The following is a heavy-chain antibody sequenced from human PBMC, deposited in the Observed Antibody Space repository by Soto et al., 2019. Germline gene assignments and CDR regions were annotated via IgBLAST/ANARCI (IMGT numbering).Heavy chain of an antibody. J-gene: IGHJ4*02. D-gene: IGHD1-26*01. Sequence: XGSLQLSCAASGFTFSGYSEKWVRRAPGKGLEWVSYISSGSKTIYYADSVKGRFTVSRDNARNSQCLQMNSLRDEDTAVYYCEREAILGARSLDHWGQGTLVTVSS. CDR1: GFTFSGYS. V-gene: IGHV3-48*02. CDR2: ISSGSKTI. CDR3: EREAILGARSLDH.